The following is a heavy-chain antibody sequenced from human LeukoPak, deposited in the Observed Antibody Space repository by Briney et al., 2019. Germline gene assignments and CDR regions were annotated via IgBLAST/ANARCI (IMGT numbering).Heavy chain of an antibody. D-gene: IGHD3-22*01. J-gene: IGHJ4*02. V-gene: IGHV3-30*18. CDR1: GFTFSSYS. Sequence: GGSLRLSCAASGFTFSSYSMNWVRQAPGKGLEWVAGISYDGSNKYYADSVKGRFTVSRDNSKNTLYLQMNSLRAEDTAVYYCAKERGYDSSGYFSVGFDYWGQGTLVTVSS. CDR2: ISYDGSNK. CDR3: AKERGYDSSGYFSVGFDY.